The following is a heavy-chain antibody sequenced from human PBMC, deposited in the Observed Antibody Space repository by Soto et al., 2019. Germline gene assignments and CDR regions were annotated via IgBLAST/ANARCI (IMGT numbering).Heavy chain of an antibody. D-gene: IGHD5-18*01. CDR2: IYYSGST. CDR1: GGSISSGDYY. J-gene: IGHJ4*02. CDR3: ARGGGGAMVPENYFDY. Sequence: QVQLQESGPGLVKPSQTLSLTCTVSGGSISSGDYYWSWIRQPPGKGLEWIGYIYYSGSTYYNPSLMSRVTISEDTSKNQFPLKRGSGTAADTAVYYCARGGGGAMVPENYFDYWGQGTLVTVSS. V-gene: IGHV4-30-4*01.